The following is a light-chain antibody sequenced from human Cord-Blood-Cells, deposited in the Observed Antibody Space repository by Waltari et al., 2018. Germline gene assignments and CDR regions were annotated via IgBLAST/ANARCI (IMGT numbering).Light chain of an antibody. Sequence: DIQMTQSPSSLSASVGDRVTITCRASQSISSYLNWYQQKPGKAPKLLIYAASSLQSGVPSRVSGSGSGTDFTLTISSLQTEDFATYYCQQSYSTPYTFGQGTKLEIK. V-gene: IGKV1-39*01. J-gene: IGKJ2*01. CDR3: QQSYSTPYT. CDR1: QSISSY. CDR2: AAS.